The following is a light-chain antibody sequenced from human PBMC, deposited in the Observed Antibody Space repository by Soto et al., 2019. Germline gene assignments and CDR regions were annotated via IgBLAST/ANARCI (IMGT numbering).Light chain of an antibody. CDR2: ASY. J-gene: IGKJ2*01. V-gene: IGKV1-27*01. CDR3: QKYNSAPHT. Sequence: DIQMTQSPSSLSASVGDRVTITCRASQGISNYLAWYQQKPGKVPKLLIYASYTLQSGVPSRFSGSGSGTDFTRTISSLQPEDVATDYCQKYNSAPHTFGQGTKLEIK. CDR1: QGISNY.